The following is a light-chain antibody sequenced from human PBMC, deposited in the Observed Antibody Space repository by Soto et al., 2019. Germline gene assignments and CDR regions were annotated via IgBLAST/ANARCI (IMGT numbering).Light chain of an antibody. J-gene: IGKJ1*01. CDR3: QRYDSFRT. CDR1: QSLANSF. CDR2: DTS. Sequence: EFVLTQSPGTLSLSPGERATLSCRASQSLANSFIAWYQQKPGQAPRLLIYDTSSRASGIPDRFSGSGSGTDFTLTITRLEPEDFAMYYCQRYDSFRTFGQGTKVDIK. V-gene: IGKV3-20*01.